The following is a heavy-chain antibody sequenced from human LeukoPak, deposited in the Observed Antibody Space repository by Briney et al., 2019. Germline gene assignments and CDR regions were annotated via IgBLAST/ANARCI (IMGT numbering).Heavy chain of an antibody. J-gene: IGHJ5*02. D-gene: IGHD2-15*01. CDR3: ARRDMDWFDP. CDR2: IYYSGST. CDR1: GYSISSGYY. Sequence: SETLSLTCTVSGYSISSGYYWGWIRQSPGKGLEWIGSIYYSGSTYYNPSLKSRVTISVDTSKNQFSLKLSSVTAADTAVYYCARRDMDWFDPWGQGTLVTVSS. V-gene: IGHV4-38-2*02.